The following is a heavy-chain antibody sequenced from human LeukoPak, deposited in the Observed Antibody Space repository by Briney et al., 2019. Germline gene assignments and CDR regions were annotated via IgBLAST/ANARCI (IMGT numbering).Heavy chain of an antibody. CDR3: ERGGPTVTSYSSWDS. D-gene: IGHD4-11*01. V-gene: IGHV4-59*01. J-gene: IGHJ4*02. CDR1: GVSFSSYY. Sequence: SETLSLTCTVSGVSFSSYYWSWIRQPPGKGLEWLWYIYYSGSTNYNPSLKSRVTISVDTSKNQFSLKLSSVTTADTAVYYCERGGPTVTSYSSWDSWGQGTLVTVSS. CDR2: IYYSGST.